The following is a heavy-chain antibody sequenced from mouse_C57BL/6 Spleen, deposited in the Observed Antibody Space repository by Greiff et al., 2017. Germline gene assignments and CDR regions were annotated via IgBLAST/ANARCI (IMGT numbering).Heavy chain of an antibody. CDR3: ARDYGSLFDY. CDR2: IHPNSGST. D-gene: IGHD1-1*01. CDR1: GYTFTSYW. Sequence: QVHVKQSGAELVKPGASVKLSCKASGYTFTSYWMHWVKQRPGQGLEWIGMIHPNSGSTNYNEKFKSKATLTVDKSSSTAYMQLSSLTSEDSAVYYCARDYGSLFDYWGQGTTLTVSS. J-gene: IGHJ2*01. V-gene: IGHV1-64*01.